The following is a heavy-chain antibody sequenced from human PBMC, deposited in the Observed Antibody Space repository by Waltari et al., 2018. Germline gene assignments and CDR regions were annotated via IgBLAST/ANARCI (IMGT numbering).Heavy chain of an antibody. CDR3: ARETYYDSSGYDY. CDR1: GFTFSSYW. V-gene: IGHV3-7*03. J-gene: IGHJ4*02. Sequence: EVQLVESGGGLVQPGGSLRLSCAASGFTFSSYWMSWVRQAPGKGVEWVANIKQDGSEKYYVDSVKGRFTISRDNAKNSLYLQMNSLRAEDTAVYYCARETYYDSSGYDYWGQGTLVTVSS. CDR2: IKQDGSEK. D-gene: IGHD3-22*01.